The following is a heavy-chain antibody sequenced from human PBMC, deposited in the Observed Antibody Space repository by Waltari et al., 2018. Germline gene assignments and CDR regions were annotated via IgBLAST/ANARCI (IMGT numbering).Heavy chain of an antibody. CDR2: CDPEDVET. Sequence: QVQLVQSGAEVKQPGASVKVSCKVSGYTLTALSMHWVRQDPRIGLAWMGGCDPEDVETIYAQKFQCMATITEDTSTDTAYMELSSLRSEDTAVYYCATDHDSSGYYGYWGQGTLVTVSS. V-gene: IGHV1-24*01. CDR1: GYTLTALS. CDR3: ATDHDSSGYYGY. J-gene: IGHJ4*02. D-gene: IGHD3-22*01.